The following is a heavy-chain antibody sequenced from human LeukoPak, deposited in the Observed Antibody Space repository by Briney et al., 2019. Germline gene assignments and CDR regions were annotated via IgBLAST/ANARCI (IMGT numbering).Heavy chain of an antibody. J-gene: IGHJ4*02. Sequence: GASVKVSCKASGHTFTSYDINWVRQATGQGLEWMGWMNPNSGNTGYAQKFQGRVTMTRNTSISTAYMELSSLRSEDTAVYYCARGLRYGSGSYYDYWGQGTLVTVSS. V-gene: IGHV1-8*01. CDR2: MNPNSGNT. D-gene: IGHD3-10*01. CDR3: ARGLRYGSGSYYDY. CDR1: GHTFTSYD.